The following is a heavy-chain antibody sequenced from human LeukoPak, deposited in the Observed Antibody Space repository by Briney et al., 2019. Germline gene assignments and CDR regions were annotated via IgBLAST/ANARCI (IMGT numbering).Heavy chain of an antibody. CDR1: GFTLCRHA. J-gene: IGHJ4*02. CDR3: AKEDGAYDFWSAS. CDR2: ISGSGGST. V-gene: IGHV3-23*01. Sequence: GGALRLSCAAPGFTLCRHALSWGPPAPGEGGGGVSTISGSGGSTYYADSVKGRFTISRDNSKNTLYLQMNSLRAEDTAVYYCAKEDGAYDFWSASGAQGTLVTVSS. D-gene: IGHD3-3*01.